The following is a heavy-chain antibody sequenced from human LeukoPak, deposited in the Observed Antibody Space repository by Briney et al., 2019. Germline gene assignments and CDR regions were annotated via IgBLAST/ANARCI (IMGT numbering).Heavy chain of an antibody. CDR1: GYSISSGYY. D-gene: IGHD5-24*01. CDR3: ARGRDGYNFLNRGEYYYFDY. CDR2: FYTSGST. J-gene: IGHJ4*02. Sequence: SETLSLTCTVSGYSISSGYYWGWIRPPPGKGLEWIGRFYTSGSTNYNPSLKSRVTISVDTSKNQFSLKLNSVTAADTAVYYCARGRDGYNFLNRGEYYYFDYWGQGTLVTVSS. V-gene: IGHV4-38-2*02.